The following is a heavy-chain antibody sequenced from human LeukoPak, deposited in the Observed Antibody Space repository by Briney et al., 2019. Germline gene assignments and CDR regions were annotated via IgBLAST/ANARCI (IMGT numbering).Heavy chain of an antibody. V-gene: IGHV1-18*01. CDR2: ISAYNGNT. D-gene: IGHD5-18*01. CDR3: ARARGDTAMVIRFGSWGNDYWFDP. CDR1: GYTFTSYG. Sequence: ASVKVSCKASGYTFTSYGISWVRQAPGQGLEWMGWISAYNGNTNYAQKLQGRVTMTTDTSTSTAYMELRSLRSDDTSVYYCARARGDTAMVIRFGSWGNDYWFDPWGQGTLVSVSS. J-gene: IGHJ5*02.